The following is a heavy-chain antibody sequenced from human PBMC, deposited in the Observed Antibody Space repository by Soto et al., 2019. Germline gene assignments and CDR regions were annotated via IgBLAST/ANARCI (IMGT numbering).Heavy chain of an antibody. CDR2: IHYSGST. D-gene: IGHD1-1*01. CDR3: ARAGKRRTAFDI. CDR1: GGSISSGDYY. Sequence: SETLSLTCTVSGGSISSGDYYWSWIRQPPGKGLEWIGYIHYSGSTYYNPSLKSRVTISVDTSKNQFSLKLSSVTAADTAVYYCARAGKRRTAFDIWGQGTMVT. V-gene: IGHV4-30-4*01. J-gene: IGHJ3*02.